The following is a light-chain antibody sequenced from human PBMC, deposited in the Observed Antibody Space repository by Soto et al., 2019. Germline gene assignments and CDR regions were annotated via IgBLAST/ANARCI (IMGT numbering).Light chain of an antibody. V-gene: IGLV2-18*01. J-gene: IGLJ1*01. CDR2: DVS. Sequence: QSVLTQPPSVSGSPGQSVTISSTGTISDVGSYHRVSWYQQSPGTAPKVLIYDVSNRPSGVPDRFSGSRSGKTASLTISGLQADDEADYYCSLYTSSSTYVFGPGTKLTVL. CDR1: ISDVGSYHR. CDR3: SLYTSSSTYV.